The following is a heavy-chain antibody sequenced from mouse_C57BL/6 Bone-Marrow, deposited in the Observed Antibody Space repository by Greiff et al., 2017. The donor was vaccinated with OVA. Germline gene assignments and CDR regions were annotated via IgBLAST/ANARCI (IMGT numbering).Heavy chain of an antibody. J-gene: IGHJ1*03. CDR1: GYTFTDYY. Sequence: QLKESGAELVRPGASVKLSCKASGYTFTDYYINWVKQRPGQGLEWIARIYPGSGNTYYNEKFKGKATLTAEKSSSTAYMQLSSLTSEDSAVYFCARWGYFYWYFDVWGTGTTVTVSS. CDR3: ARWGYFYWYFDV. V-gene: IGHV1-76*01. CDR2: IYPGSGNT.